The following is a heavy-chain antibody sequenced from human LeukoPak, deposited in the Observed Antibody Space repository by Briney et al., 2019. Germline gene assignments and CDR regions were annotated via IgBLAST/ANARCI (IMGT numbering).Heavy chain of an antibody. D-gene: IGHD4-17*01. CDR1: GDSVSSNSAA. CDR2: TYYRSQWYK. J-gene: IGHJ5*02. V-gene: IGHV6-1*01. CDR3: ARQIRHYDWFDP. Sequence: SQTLSLTCAISGDSVSSNSAAWNWIRQSPSRGLEWLGRTYYRSQWYKEYALSVKSRITINPDTSKNQFSLHLKSVTPEDAAMYYCARQIRHYDWFDPWGQGTLVTVSS.